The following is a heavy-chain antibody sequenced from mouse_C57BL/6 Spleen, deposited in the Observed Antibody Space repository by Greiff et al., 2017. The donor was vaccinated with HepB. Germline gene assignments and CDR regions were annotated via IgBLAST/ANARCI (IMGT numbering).Heavy chain of an antibody. D-gene: IGHD1-1*01. CDR2: IDPETGGT. Sequence: VQLQESGAELVRPGASVTLSCKASGYTFTDYEMHWVKQTPVHGLEWIGAIDPETGGTAYNQKFKGKAILTADTSSSTAYMELRSLTAEDAAVYYCTKDYGGAMDYWGQGTSVTVSS. CDR3: TKDYGGAMDY. CDR1: GYTFTDYE. V-gene: IGHV1-15*01. J-gene: IGHJ4*01.